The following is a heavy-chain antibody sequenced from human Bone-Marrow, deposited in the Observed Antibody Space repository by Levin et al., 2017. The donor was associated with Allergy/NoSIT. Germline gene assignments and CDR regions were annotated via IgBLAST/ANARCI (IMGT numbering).Heavy chain of an antibody. CDR1: GGTFSSYT. Sequence: ASVKVSCKASGGTFSSYTISWVRQAPGQGLEWMGRIIPILGIANYAQKFQGRVTITADKSTSTAYMELSSLRSEDTAVYYCARGPCYDILTGPPDAFDIWGQGTMVTVSS. D-gene: IGHD3-9*01. CDR3: ARGPCYDILTGPPDAFDI. V-gene: IGHV1-69*02. CDR2: IIPILGIA. J-gene: IGHJ3*02.